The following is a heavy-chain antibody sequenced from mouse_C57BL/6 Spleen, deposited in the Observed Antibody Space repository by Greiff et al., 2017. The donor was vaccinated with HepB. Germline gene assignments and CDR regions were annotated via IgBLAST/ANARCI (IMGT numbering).Heavy chain of an antibody. J-gene: IGHJ3*01. Sequence: EVQLQQSGPELVKPGASVKISCKASGYTFTDYYMNWVKQSHGKSLEWIGDINPNNGGTSYNQKFKGKATLTVDKSSSTAYMELRSLTSEDSAVYYCAGGNYWFAYWGQGTLVTVSA. CDR1: GYTFTDYY. CDR2: INPNNGGT. CDR3: AGGNYWFAY. D-gene: IGHD2-1*01. V-gene: IGHV1-26*01.